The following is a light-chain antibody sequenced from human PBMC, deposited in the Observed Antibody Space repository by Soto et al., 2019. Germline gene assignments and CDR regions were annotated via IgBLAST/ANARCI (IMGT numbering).Light chain of an antibody. CDR3: QQYGRLPYT. CDR2: AAS. Sequence: EIALTQSPATLSASAGDRATLSCRASQSVISNYLAWYQHKPGQAPRLLIYAASSREAGVPDRFSGSVSGTDFTLTISRLRPEDFAVYYCQQYGRLPYTFGPGTKVDN. V-gene: IGKV3-20*01. CDR1: QSVISNY. J-gene: IGKJ3*01.